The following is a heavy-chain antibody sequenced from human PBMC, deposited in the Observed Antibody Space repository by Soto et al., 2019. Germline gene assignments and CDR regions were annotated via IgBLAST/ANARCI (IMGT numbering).Heavy chain of an antibody. CDR2: ISYDGSNK. D-gene: IGHD1-1*01. CDR3: ARGVRNPRRYYYYGMDV. V-gene: IGHV3-30-3*01. CDR1: GFTFSSYA. Sequence: QVQLVESGGGVVQPGRSLRLSCAASGFTFSSYAMHWVRQAPGKGLEWVAVISYDGSNKYYADSVKGRFTISRENSKNTLDLQMNSLRAKDTNVYYCARGVRNPRRYYYYGMDVWGQGTTVTVSS. J-gene: IGHJ6*02.